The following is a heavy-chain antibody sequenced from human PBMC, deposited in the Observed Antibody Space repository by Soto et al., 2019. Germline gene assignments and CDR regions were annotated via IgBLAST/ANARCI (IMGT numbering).Heavy chain of an antibody. CDR3: ARDSPDAAGTNY. CDR1: GFTFSSYS. J-gene: IGHJ4*02. D-gene: IGHD6-13*01. Sequence: PGGSLRLSCAASGFTFSSYSMNWVRRAPGKGLEWVSSISSSSSYIYYADSVKGRFTISRDNAKNSLYLQMNSLRAEDTAVYYCARDSPDAAGTNYWGQGTLVTVSS. V-gene: IGHV3-21*01. CDR2: ISSSSSYI.